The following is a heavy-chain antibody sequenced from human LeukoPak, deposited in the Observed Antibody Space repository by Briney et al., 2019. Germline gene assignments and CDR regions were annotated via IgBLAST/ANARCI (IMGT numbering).Heavy chain of an antibody. Sequence: PGGSLRLSCAASGFTFSDYYMSWIRQAPGKGLEWVSYISGSGSNTKYADSVKGRFTISRDNAKNSLYLQMNSLRGEDTAVYYCASGGDLLDYWGQGTLVTVSS. CDR1: GFTFSDYY. V-gene: IGHV3-11*04. CDR3: ASGGDLLDY. CDR2: ISGSGSNT. J-gene: IGHJ4*02. D-gene: IGHD3-3*01.